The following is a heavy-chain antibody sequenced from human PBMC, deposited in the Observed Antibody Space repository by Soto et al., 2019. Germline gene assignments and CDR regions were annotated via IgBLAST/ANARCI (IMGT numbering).Heavy chain of an antibody. Sequence: ASVKVSCKASGYTFTSYGISWVRQAPGQGLEWMGWISAYNGNTNYAQKLQGRVTMTTDTSTSTAYMELRSLRSDDTAVYYCARDRGYDFPAYYYYGMDVWGQGTTVTVSS. CDR2: ISAYNGNT. V-gene: IGHV1-18*01. CDR1: GYTFTSYG. CDR3: ARDRGYDFPAYYYYGMDV. J-gene: IGHJ6*02. D-gene: IGHD3-3*01.